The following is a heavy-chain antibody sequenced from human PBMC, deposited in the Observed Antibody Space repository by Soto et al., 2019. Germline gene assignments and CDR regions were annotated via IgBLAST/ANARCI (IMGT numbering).Heavy chain of an antibody. CDR1: GLTFSSYG. CDR3: AGGYGLTYFDY. CDR2: ISYDGTNK. Sequence: QVQLVESGGGVVQPGRSLRLSCAASGLTFSSYGMHWVRQAPGKGLEWVAVISYDGTNKYYADSVKGRFTISRDNSKNTLYLQMNSLRAEDTAVYYCAGGYGLTYFDYWGQGTLVTVSS. J-gene: IGHJ4*02. D-gene: IGHD1-1*01. V-gene: IGHV3-30*03.